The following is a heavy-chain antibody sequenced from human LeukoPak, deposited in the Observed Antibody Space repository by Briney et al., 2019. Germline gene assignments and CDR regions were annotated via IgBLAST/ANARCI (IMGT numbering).Heavy chain of an antibody. CDR2: ISYDGSSE. CDR3: AKELYNYGDYGAEGLDV. D-gene: IGHD4-17*01. V-gene: IGHV3-30*18. CDR1: GFTFGNYG. Sequence: GGSLRLSCAVSGFTFGNYGMHWVRQAPGKGLEWVALISYDGSSEYYAGSVKRRFTISRDNSKITVYLQMNSLKAEDTAVYYCAKELYNYGDYGAEGLDVGGQGTTVTVS. J-gene: IGHJ6*02.